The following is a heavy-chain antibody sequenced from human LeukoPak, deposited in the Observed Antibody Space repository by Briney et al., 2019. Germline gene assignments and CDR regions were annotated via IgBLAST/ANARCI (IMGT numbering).Heavy chain of an antibody. V-gene: IGHV3-53*01. CDR3: ARTAAGTFFDY. CDR2: IYSGGYT. J-gene: IGHJ4*02. CDR1: GFTVSSNY. Sequence: GGSLRLSCAVSGFTVSSNYMSWVRQAPGKGLEWVSIIYSGGYTFYADSVKGRFTISRDNSKNTLYLQMNSLRAEDTAVYYCARTAAGTFFDYWGQGTLVTVSS. D-gene: IGHD6-13*01.